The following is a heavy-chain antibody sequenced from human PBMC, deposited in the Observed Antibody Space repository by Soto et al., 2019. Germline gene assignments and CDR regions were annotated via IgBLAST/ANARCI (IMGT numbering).Heavy chain of an antibody. V-gene: IGHV5-51*01. J-gene: IGHJ6*02. CDR1: GYSFTSYR. CDR3: AGGGDRGGPRQNRDYHGIDV. CDR2: IYPGDSDT. D-gene: IGHD3-16*01. Sequence: PGASLKMSCKGSGYSFTSYRVGWVRQMPGKGLEWMGIIYPGDSDTRYSPSCQGQVTISADKSISTAYLQWSSLKASDTAMYYWAGGGDRGGPRQNRDYHGIDVRGQ.